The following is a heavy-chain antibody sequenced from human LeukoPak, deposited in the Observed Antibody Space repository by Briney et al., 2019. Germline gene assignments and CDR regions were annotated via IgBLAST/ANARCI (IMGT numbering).Heavy chain of an antibody. D-gene: IGHD4-11*01. V-gene: IGHV3-30-3*01. CDR2: ISYDGSNK. Sequence: GGSLRLSCAASGFTFSSYAMHWVRQAPGKGLEWVAVISYDGSNKYYADSVKGRFTISRDNSKNTLYLQMNSLRAEDTAVYYCAKDSTPSDGYSNYFYYYYGMDVWGQGTTVTVSS. CDR3: AKDSTPSDGYSNYFYYYYGMDV. CDR1: GFTFSSYA. J-gene: IGHJ6*02.